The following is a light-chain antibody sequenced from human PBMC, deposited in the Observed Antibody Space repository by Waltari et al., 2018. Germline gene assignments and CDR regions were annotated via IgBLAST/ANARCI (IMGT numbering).Light chain of an antibody. J-gene: IGLJ1*01. Sequence: QSVLTQPPSASGTPGQRVAISCSGSSSNIETHTVNWYQQLPGTAPKLLIYSDNQRPSGVPDRFSGSKSGTSASLAISGLQSEDEADYYCGAWDDSLNGYVFGTGTKVTVL. CDR1: SSNIETHT. CDR3: GAWDDSLNGYV. V-gene: IGLV1-44*01. CDR2: SDN.